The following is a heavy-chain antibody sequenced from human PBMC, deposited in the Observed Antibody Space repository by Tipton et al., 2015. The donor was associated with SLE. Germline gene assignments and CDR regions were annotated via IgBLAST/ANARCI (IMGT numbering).Heavy chain of an antibody. CDR3: ARLSMPYFDY. Sequence: TLSLTCTVSSGSISSYYWSWIRQPAGKGLEWIGRIYTSGSTNYNPSLKSRVTISVDTSKSQFSLKLSSVTAADTAVYYCARLSMPYFDYWGQGTLVTVSS. D-gene: IGHD2-2*01. J-gene: IGHJ4*02. CDR1: SGSISSYY. V-gene: IGHV4-4*07. CDR2: IYTSGST.